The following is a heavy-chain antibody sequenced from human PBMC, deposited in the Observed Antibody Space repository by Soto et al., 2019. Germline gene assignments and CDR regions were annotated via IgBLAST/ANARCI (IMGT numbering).Heavy chain of an antibody. D-gene: IGHD4-17*01. CDR3: ARVYDGDLDY. CDR1: GGSISSGGYA. CDR2: IYHSGST. V-gene: IGHV4-30-2*01. Sequence: LCLTCAVSGGSISSGGYAWSCIRQPPGKGLELIGYIYHSGSTYYNPSLKSRVTISVDRSKNQFSLKLSSVTAADTAVYYCARVYDGDLDYWGQGTLVTVSS. J-gene: IGHJ4*02.